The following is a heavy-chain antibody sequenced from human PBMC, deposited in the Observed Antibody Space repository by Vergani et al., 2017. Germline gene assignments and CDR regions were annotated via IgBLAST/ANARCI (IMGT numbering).Heavy chain of an antibody. J-gene: IGHJ3*02. CDR1: GYTLTELS. CDR3: ATAGVGQWELRGDDSFDI. CDR2: FDPVDGET. Sequence: QVQLVQSGAEVKKTGASVTVSCKVSGYTLTELSMHWVRQAPGKGLEWMGGFDPVDGETIYAQKFQCRVTMTEDTSTDTAYLELSSLRSEDTAVYYCATAGVGQWELRGDDSFDIWGQGTMVTVSS. D-gene: IGHD1-26*01. V-gene: IGHV1-24*01.